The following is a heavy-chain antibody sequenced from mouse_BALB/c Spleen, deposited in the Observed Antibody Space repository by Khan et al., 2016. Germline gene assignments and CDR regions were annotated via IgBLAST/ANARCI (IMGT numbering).Heavy chain of an antibody. CDR3: ARRGGNYWYVDV. V-gene: IGHV1-9*01. D-gene: IGHD1-1*01. CDR1: GHTFSNYW. CDR2: ILPGSGST. Sequence: QVQLKESGAELMKPGASVKISCKATGHTFSNYWIEWVKQRPGHGLEWIGEILPGSGSTNYNENFKGKATFTADTSSNTAYMQLSSLTSEDSAVYYCARRGGNYWYVDVGGAGITVTVSS. J-gene: IGHJ1*01.